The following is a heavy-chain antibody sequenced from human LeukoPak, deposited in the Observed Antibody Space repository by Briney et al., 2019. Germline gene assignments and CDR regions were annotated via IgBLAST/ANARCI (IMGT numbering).Heavy chain of an antibody. V-gene: IGHV3-23*01. CDR3: AELGITMIGGV. D-gene: IGHD3-10*02. CDR2: ISGSDGST. Sequence: GGSLRLSCAASGFTFSSSAMSWVRLAPGKGLEWVSGISGSDGSTYYADSVKGRFTISRDNSKNTLFLQMNSLRAEDTAVYYCAELGITMIGGVWGKGTTVTISS. CDR1: GFTFSSSA. J-gene: IGHJ6*04.